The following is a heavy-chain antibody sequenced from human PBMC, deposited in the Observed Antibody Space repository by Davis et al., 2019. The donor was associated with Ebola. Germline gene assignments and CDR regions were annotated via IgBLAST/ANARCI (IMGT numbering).Heavy chain of an antibody. CDR3: ARDEAAVADYYGMDV. CDR1: GFTFSSYW. CDR2: IRQDGSEK. V-gene: IGHV3-7*03. Sequence: PGGSLRPSCAASGFTFSSYWMTWVRQAPGKGLEWVANIRQDGSEKYYMDSVKGRFTISRDNAKNSLYLQMNSLRAEDTAVYYCARDEAAVADYYGMDVWGQGTTVTVSS. J-gene: IGHJ6*02. D-gene: IGHD6-19*01.